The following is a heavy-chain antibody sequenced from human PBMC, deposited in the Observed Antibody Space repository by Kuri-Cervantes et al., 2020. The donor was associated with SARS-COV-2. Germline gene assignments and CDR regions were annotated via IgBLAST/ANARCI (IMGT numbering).Heavy chain of an antibody. Sequence: ASVKVSCKASGYTFTSYGISWVRQAPGQGLEWMGWISAYNGNTNYAQKLQGRVTMTTDTSTSTAYMELRSLRSEDTAVYYCARDAGYCGGDCPTYYYGMDVWGQGTTVTVSS. D-gene: IGHD2-21*02. CDR2: ISAYNGNT. CDR1: GYTFTSYG. CDR3: ARDAGYCGGDCPTYYYGMDV. J-gene: IGHJ6*02. V-gene: IGHV1-18*01.